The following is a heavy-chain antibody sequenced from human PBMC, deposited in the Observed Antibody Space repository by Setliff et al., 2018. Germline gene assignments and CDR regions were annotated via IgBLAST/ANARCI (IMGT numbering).Heavy chain of an antibody. CDR2: MNEDGRVI. Sequence: GSLRLSCEASAFIFSSYWMTWVRQAPGKGLEWVATMNEDGRVIHYVDSVKGRFTISRDNAKNSLYLQMNSLRAEDTALYYCAKVAVAGMGAFDIWGQGTMVTVSS. D-gene: IGHD6-19*01. CDR1: AFIFSSYW. CDR3: AKVAVAGMGAFDI. V-gene: IGHV3-7*03. J-gene: IGHJ3*02.